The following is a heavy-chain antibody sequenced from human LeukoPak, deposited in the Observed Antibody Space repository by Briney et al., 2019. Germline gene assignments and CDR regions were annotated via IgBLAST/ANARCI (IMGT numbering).Heavy chain of an antibody. J-gene: IGHJ5*02. CDR1: GYTFTSYG. CDR3: ARPYDFWSGYWGRSYNWFDP. V-gene: IGHV1-18*01. CDR2: ISAYNGNT. Sequence: GASVKVSCKASGYTFTSYGISWVRQAPGQGLEWMGWISAYNGNTNYAQKLQGRVTMTTDTSTSTAYMELRSLRSDDTAVYYCARPYDFWSGYWGRSYNWFDPWGQGTLVTVSS. D-gene: IGHD3-3*01.